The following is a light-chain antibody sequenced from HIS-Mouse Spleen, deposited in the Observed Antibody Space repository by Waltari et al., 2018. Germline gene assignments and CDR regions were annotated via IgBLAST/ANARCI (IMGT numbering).Light chain of an antibody. V-gene: IGLV2-8*01. Sequence: QSALTQPPSASGSPGQSVTISCTGTSSDVGGYNYVSWYQQHPGKAPNHTIYEVSKRPSGVPDRFSGSKSGNTASLTVSGLQAEDEADYYCSSYAGSNNVVFGGGTKLTVL. CDR2: EVS. CDR3: SSYAGSNNVV. CDR1: SSDVGGYNY. J-gene: IGLJ2*01.